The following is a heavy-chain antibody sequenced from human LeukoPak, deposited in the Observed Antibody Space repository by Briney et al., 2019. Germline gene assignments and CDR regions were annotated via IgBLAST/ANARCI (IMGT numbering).Heavy chain of an antibody. J-gene: IGHJ4*02. Sequence: GGSLRLSCAASGFTFSSYAMSWVRQAPGKGLEWVSAISGSGGSTYYADSVKGRFTISRDNSKNTLYLQMNSLRAEDTAVYYCAKSGGSGSYYRSYFDYWGQGTLVTVSS. CDR3: AKSGGSGSYYRSYFDY. D-gene: IGHD3-10*01. CDR2: ISGSGGST. CDR1: GFTFSSYA. V-gene: IGHV3-23*01.